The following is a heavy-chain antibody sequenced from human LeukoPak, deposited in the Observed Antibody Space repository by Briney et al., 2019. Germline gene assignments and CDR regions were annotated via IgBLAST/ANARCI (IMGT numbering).Heavy chain of an antibody. Sequence: PSETLSLTCTVSGGSISSYYWNWIRQPPGKGLEWIGYIYYSGSTNYNPSLKSRVTISVDTSKNQFSPKLSSVTAADTAVYYCARRYGSGSYYTFDYWGQGSLVTVSS. CDR2: IYYSGST. D-gene: IGHD3-10*01. CDR3: ARRYGSGSYYTFDY. J-gene: IGHJ4*02. V-gene: IGHV4-59*08. CDR1: GGSISSYY.